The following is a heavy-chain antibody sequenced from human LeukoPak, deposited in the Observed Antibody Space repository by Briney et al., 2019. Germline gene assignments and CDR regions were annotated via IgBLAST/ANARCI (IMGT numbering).Heavy chain of an antibody. CDR3: ARGGLEPVDN. V-gene: IGHV3-21*06. D-gene: IGHD1-1*01. Sequence: GGSLRLSCAASGFTFSSYTMNWVRQAPGKGLEWVSSISSSSNIHYADSVKGRFTISRDNARNSLYLQMNSLRAEDTAVYYCARGGLEPVDNWGQGTLVTVSS. CDR2: ISSSSNI. CDR1: GFTFSSYT. J-gene: IGHJ4*02.